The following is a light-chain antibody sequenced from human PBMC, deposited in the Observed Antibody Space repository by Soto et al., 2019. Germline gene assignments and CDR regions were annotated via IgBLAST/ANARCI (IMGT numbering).Light chain of an antibody. V-gene: IGLV2-14*01. CDR3: ASYTSSRTLV. Sequence: QSVLTQPASVSGSPGQSITFSCTGTSSDVGGYSYVSWYQQRPGKAPRLMIYEVTKRPSGISNRFSASKSGNTASLTISGLQAEDEADYYCASYTSSRTLVFGTGTKVTVL. J-gene: IGLJ1*01. CDR2: EVT. CDR1: SSDVGGYSY.